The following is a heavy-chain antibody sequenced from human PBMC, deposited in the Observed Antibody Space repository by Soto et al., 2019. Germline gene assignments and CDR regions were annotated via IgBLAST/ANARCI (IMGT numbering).Heavy chain of an antibody. CDR2: IKSDGSGT. D-gene: IGHD6-19*01. CDR3: AREIAVAGTIDY. CDR1: GFTFSSHW. Sequence: GGSLRLSCAASGFTFSSHWMHWVRQAPGKGLVWVSRIKSDGSGTIYADSVKGRFTISRDNAKNTVYLQLNSLRAEDTAVYFCAREIAVAGTIDYWGQGTQVTVSS. V-gene: IGHV3-74*01. J-gene: IGHJ4*02.